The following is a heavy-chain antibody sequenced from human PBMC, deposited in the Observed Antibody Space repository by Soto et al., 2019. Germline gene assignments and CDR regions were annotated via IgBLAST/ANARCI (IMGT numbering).Heavy chain of an antibody. J-gene: IGHJ4*02. Sequence: EVQLVESGGGLVKPGGSLRLSCAVSGFTFSSYNMNWVRQAPGKGLEWVSSISSSGRYIYYADSVKGRCTISRDNAKNSLYLQMNSLRAEDTAIYYCARAPPPSYSGSDYWGQGTLVTVSS. D-gene: IGHD3-10*01. CDR3: ARAPPPSYSGSDY. CDR2: ISSSGRYI. CDR1: GFTFSSYN. V-gene: IGHV3-21*03.